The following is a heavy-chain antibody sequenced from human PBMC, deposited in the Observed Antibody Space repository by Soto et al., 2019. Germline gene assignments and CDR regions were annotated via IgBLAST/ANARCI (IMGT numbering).Heavy chain of an antibody. J-gene: IGHJ4*02. CDR1: GYTFTGYY. CDR3: ARDGGGSGSYPYFDY. CDR2: INPNSGGT. D-gene: IGHD3-10*01. Sequence: ASVKVSCKASGYTFTGYYMHWVRQAPGQGLEWMGWINPNSGGTNYAQKFQGRVTMTRDTSISTAYMELSRLRSDDTAGYYCARDGGGSGSYPYFDYWGQGTLVTVSS. V-gene: IGHV1-2*02.